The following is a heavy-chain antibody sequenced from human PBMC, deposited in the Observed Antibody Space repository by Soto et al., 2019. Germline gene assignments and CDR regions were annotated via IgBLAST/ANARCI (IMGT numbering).Heavy chain of an antibody. J-gene: IGHJ6*02. D-gene: IGHD3-16*01. Sequence: QVQLVQSGDEVRKPGSSVKVSCKASGYIFVNYGIAWVRQAPGQGLGWMGWIGPYSGNPHYASKIQGRLTMTTDTATRTAYMDLGSLTSDDKAVSYCEMVDNYVTPAPHDVWGQGTTVTVSS. V-gene: IGHV1-18*01. CDR3: EMVDNYVTPAPHDV. CDR1: GYIFVNYG. CDR2: IGPYSGNP.